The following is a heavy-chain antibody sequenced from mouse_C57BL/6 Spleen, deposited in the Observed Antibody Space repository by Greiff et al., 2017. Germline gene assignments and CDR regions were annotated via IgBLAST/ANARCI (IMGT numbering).Heavy chain of an antibody. Sequence: VQLQQSGAELVRPGASVKLSCTASGFTFTDYYMHWVKQRPEQGLEWIGRIYPEGGDTEYDPKFKGKATMTADTSSNTAYLQLSSLTSEDSAVYYCTLGGYLPQFDYWGQGTLVTVSA. CDR1: GFTFTDYY. J-gene: IGHJ3*01. CDR3: TLGGYLPQFDY. V-gene: IGHV14-1*01. CDR2: IYPEGGDT. D-gene: IGHD2-3*01.